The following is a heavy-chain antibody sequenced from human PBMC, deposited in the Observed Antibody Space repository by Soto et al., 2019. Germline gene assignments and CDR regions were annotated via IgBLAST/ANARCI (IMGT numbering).Heavy chain of an antibody. D-gene: IGHD3-10*01. CDR3: ARVVLWFGELNGMDV. J-gene: IGHJ6*02. V-gene: IGHV1-18*01. Sequence: ASVKVSCKASGYTFTSYGISWVRQAPGQGLEWMGWISAYNGNTNYAQKLQGRVIMTTDTSTSTAYMELRGLRSDDTAVYYWARVVLWFGELNGMDVWGQGTTVTVSS. CDR2: ISAYNGNT. CDR1: GYTFTSYG.